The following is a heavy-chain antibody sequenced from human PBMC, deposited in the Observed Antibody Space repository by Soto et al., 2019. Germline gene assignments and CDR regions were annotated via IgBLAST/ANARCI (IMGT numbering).Heavy chain of an antibody. D-gene: IGHD4-17*01. Sequence: PGESLKISCKGSGYSFTSYWIGWVRQMPGKGLEWMGIIYPGDSDTRYSPSFQGQVTISADKSISTAYLQWSSLKASDTAMYYCARLPDYGDYVYYYYGMDVWGQGTTVTVSS. V-gene: IGHV5-51*01. CDR3: ARLPDYGDYVYYYYGMDV. CDR1: GYSFTSYW. J-gene: IGHJ6*02. CDR2: IYPGDSDT.